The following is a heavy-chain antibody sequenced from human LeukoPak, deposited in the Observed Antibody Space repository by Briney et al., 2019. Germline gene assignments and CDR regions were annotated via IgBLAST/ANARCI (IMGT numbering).Heavy chain of an antibody. J-gene: IGHJ4*02. CDR3: ARMVLRFLEWLPQAFFDY. CDR2: IKQDGSEK. V-gene: IGHV3-7*01. Sequence: GGSLRLSCAGSGFTFSNYWMSWVRQAPGKGLEWVANIKQDGSEKYYVDSVKGRFTISRDNAKNSLYLQMNSLRAEDTAVYYCARMVLRFLEWLPQAFFDYWGQGTLVTVSS. D-gene: IGHD3-3*01. CDR1: GFTFSNYW.